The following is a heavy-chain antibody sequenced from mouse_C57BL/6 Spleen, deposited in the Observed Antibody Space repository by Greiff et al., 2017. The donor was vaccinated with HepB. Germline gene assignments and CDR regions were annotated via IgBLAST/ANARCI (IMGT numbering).Heavy chain of an antibody. CDR3: ARWYYGSRRAWFSY. D-gene: IGHD1-1*01. Sequence: QVQLKESGPELVKPGASVKISCKASGYAFSSSWMNWVKQRPGKGLEWIGRIYPGDGDTNYNGKFKGKATLTADKSSSTAYMQLSSLTSEDSAVYFCARWYYGSRRAWFSYWGQGTLVTVAA. CDR1: GYAFSSSW. J-gene: IGHJ3*01. CDR2: IYPGDGDT. V-gene: IGHV1-82*01.